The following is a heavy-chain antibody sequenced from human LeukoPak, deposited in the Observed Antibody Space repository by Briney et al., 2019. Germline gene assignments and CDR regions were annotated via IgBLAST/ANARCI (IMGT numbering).Heavy chain of an antibody. CDR2: IYTSGST. CDR1: GGSISSYY. D-gene: IGHD5-18*01. Sequence: SETLSLTCTVSGGSISSYYWSWIRQPPGKGLEWIGYIYTSGSTNYNPSLKSRVTMSVDTSKNQFSLKLSSVTAADTAVYYCARRYNYGYYWGQGTLVTVSS. CDR3: ARRYNYGYY. V-gene: IGHV4-4*08. J-gene: IGHJ4*02.